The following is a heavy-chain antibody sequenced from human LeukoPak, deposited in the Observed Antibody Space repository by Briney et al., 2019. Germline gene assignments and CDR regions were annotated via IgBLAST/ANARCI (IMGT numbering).Heavy chain of an antibody. Sequence: GGSLRLSCTASGFTFDDYAMHWVRQAPGKGLEWVSGISWNSGTIGYADSVKDRFTISRDNAKNSLYLQMNSLRAEDTALYYCAKDAEYYGSGSYYYFDYWGQGTLVTVSS. CDR1: GFTFDDYA. CDR2: ISWNSGTI. V-gene: IGHV3-9*01. D-gene: IGHD3-10*01. J-gene: IGHJ4*02. CDR3: AKDAEYYGSGSYYYFDY.